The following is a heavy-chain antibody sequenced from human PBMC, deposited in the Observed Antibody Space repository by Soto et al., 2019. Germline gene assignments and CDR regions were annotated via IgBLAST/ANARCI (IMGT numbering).Heavy chain of an antibody. V-gene: IGHV1-24*01. CDR3: ATDYGDYENWFDP. CDR2: FDPEDGET. J-gene: IGHJ5*02. D-gene: IGHD4-17*01. Sequence: QVQLVQSGAAVKKPGASVKVSCKVSGYTLTALSMHWVRQAPGQGLEWMGGFDPEDGETIYAQKFQGRVTMTEDTSTDTAYMKLSSLRSGDTAVYYWATDYGDYENWFDPWVQETLVTVSS. CDR1: GYTLTALS.